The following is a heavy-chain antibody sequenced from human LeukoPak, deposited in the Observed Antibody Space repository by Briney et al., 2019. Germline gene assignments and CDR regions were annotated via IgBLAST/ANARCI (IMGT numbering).Heavy chain of an antibody. J-gene: IGHJ4*02. CDR3: ARGRYDSSGYYPIFDY. CDR2: VIRSSSTI. V-gene: IGHV3-48*01. CDR1: GFTFSNYS. Sequence: GGSLRLSCAASGFTFSNYSMNWVRQAPGKGLEWVAYVIRSSSTIYYADSVKGRFTISRDNAKNSLYLQMNSLRAEDTAVYYCARGRYDSSGYYPIFDYWGQGTLVTVSS. D-gene: IGHD3-22*01.